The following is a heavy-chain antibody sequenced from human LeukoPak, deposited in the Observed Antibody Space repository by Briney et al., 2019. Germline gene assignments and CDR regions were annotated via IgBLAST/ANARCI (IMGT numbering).Heavy chain of an antibody. CDR3: SRDPRLNDY. Sequence: GGSLRLSCAASGFTFSSYEMNWVRQTPGKGLEWVSYISSSGSTKYYADSVKGRFTISRDNAKNSLYLQMNSLRVEDTAVYYCSRDPRLNDYWGQGTLVTVSS. CDR2: ISSSGSTK. CDR1: GFTFSSYE. J-gene: IGHJ4*02. V-gene: IGHV3-48*03.